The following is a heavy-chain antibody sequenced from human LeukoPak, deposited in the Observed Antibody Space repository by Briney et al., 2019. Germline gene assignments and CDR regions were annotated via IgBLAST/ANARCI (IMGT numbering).Heavy chain of an antibody. V-gene: IGHV1-69*13. CDR2: IIPIFGTA. J-gene: IGHJ2*01. Sequence: SVKASCKASGGTFSSYAISWVRQAPGQGLEWMGGIIPIFGTANYAQKFQGRVTITADESTSTVYMELSSLRSEDTAVYYCARAPFPDWYFDLWGRGTLVTVSS. CDR3: ARAPFPDWYFDL. CDR1: GGTFSSYA.